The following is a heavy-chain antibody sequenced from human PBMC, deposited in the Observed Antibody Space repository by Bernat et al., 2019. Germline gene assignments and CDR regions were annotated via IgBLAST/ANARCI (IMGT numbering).Heavy chain of an antibody. J-gene: IGHJ6*02. Sequence: QVTLRESGPALVKPTQTLTLTCTFSGFSLSTRGRGVSWIRKRFGKAREWRARIDGEDDKDERKSLKTRLTIPKDTSKNPVVLTITNMNPVDTATYYCSSSGSCSYGSDSYSNFYYYSGLDVCGQGTTFPVSS. CDR1: GFSLSTRGRG. CDR2: IDGEDDK. V-gene: IGHV2-70*10. CDR3: SSSGSCSYGSDSYSNFYYYSGLDV. D-gene: IGHD3-10*01.